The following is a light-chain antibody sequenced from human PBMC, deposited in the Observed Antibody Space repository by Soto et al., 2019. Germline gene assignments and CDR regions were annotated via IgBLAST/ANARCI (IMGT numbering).Light chain of an antibody. CDR1: QSLLHSNGYNY. J-gene: IGKJ2*01. V-gene: IGKV2-28*01. CDR3: MQALQTPYT. CDR2: LGS. Sequence: DIVMTRSPLSLPVTPGEPASISCRSSQSLLHSNGYNYLDWYLQKPGQSPHLLIYLGSNRASGVPDRFSGSGSGTDFTLKISRVEAEDVGVYYCMQALQTPYTFGQGTQLEIK.